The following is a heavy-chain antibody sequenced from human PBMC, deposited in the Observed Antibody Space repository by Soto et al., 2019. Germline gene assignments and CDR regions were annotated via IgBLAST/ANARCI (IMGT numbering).Heavy chain of an antibody. CDR1: GFTFSSYG. J-gene: IGHJ6*02. D-gene: IGHD2-2*02. CDR2: IWYDGSNK. Sequence: GGSLRLSCAASGFTFSSYGMHWVRQAPGKGLEWVAVIWYDGSNKYYADSVKGRFTISRDNSKNTLYLQMNSLRSEDTAVYHCARDGYCTSTSCYRAGMDVWGQGTTVTV. V-gene: IGHV3-33*01. CDR3: ARDGYCTSTSCYRAGMDV.